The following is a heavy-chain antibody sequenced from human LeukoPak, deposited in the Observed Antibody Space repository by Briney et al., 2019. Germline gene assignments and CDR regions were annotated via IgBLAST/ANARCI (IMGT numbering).Heavy chain of an antibody. CDR1: GLTFSSYG. J-gene: IGHJ4*02. Sequence: GGSLRLSCAASGLTFSSYGMGWVRQAPGKGLEWVSAISGNGGSTYYADSVKGRFTISRDNSKNTLYLRMNSLRAEDAAVYYCAKGIHSSGSLHFDYWGQGTLVTVSS. V-gene: IGHV3-23*01. CDR2: ISGNGGST. D-gene: IGHD3-10*01. CDR3: AKGIHSSGSLHFDY.